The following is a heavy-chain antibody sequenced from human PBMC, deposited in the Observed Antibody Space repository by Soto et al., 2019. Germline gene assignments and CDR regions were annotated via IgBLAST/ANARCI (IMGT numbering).Heavy chain of an antibody. V-gene: IGHV3-33*01. D-gene: IGHD6-13*01. CDR1: GFTFSSYG. Sequence: QVQLVESGGGVVQPGRSLRLSCTASGFTFSSYGMHWVRQAPGKGLEWVAVIWYDGTNKYYADSVKGRFTISRDNSKNTLYLQMCSLRAEDTAGYYCARASRQLVYFDYWGQGTLVTVSS. CDR3: ARASRQLVYFDY. CDR2: IWYDGTNK. J-gene: IGHJ4*02.